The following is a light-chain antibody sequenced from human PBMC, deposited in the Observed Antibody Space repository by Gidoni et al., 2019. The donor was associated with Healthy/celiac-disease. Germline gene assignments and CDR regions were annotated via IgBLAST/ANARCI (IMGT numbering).Light chain of an antibody. Sequence: QSALTQPPSASGSPGQSVTIPCTGPSRDVGGYNYVSWYQQHPGKAPTLMIYEVTERPSGVPDRFSGSKSGNTATRTVSGLQAEDEADYYCSSYAGSNNLVFGGGTKLTVL. J-gene: IGLJ2*01. CDR3: SSYAGSNNLV. V-gene: IGLV2-8*01. CDR1: SRDVGGYNY. CDR2: EVT.